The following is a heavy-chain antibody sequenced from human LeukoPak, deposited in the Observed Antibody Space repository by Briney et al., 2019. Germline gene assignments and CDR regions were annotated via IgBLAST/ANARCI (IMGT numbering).Heavy chain of an antibody. Sequence: KASETLSLTCTVSGGSISSYFWSWVRQPPGKGLEWIGYIYYSGSTKYNPSLKSRVTISLDTSKNQFSLKLTSVTAAATAVYYCARHGGVVRGQGSDAFDIWGQGTMDTVSS. V-gene: IGHV4-59*08. CDR1: GGSISSYF. D-gene: IGHD3-10*01. J-gene: IGHJ3*02. CDR3: ARHGGVVRGQGSDAFDI. CDR2: IYYSGST.